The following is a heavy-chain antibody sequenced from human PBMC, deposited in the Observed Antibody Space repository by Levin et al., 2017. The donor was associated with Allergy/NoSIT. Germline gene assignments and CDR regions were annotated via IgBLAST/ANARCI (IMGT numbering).Heavy chain of an antibody. Sequence: LPGGSLRLSCAASGFTFSGLSMSWVRQAPGKGLEWVSYISSTSSITYYADSVRGRFTISRDNAKGSLYLQMSSLRVEDTAVYYCARNLPAADYWGRGTLVTVSS. D-gene: IGHD2-2*01. CDR3: ARNLPAADY. CDR1: GFTFSGLS. CDR2: ISSTSSIT. V-gene: IGHV3-48*01. J-gene: IGHJ4*02.